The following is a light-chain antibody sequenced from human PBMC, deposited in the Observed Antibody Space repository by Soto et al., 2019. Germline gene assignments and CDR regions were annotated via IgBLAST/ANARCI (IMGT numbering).Light chain of an antibody. J-gene: IGKJ5*01. CDR2: DAS. Sequence: EIVLTQSPATLSLSPGERATLSCGASLSVRSSYLAWYQQKPGLAPRLLIYDASSRATGIPERFRGSGSGTDFTLTITSLQPEDFATYYCQQSYSTPITFGRGTRLEIK. V-gene: IGKV3D-20*01. CDR3: QQSYSTPIT. CDR1: LSVRSSY.